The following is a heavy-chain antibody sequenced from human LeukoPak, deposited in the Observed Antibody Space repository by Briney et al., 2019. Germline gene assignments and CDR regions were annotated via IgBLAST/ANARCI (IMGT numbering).Heavy chain of an antibody. V-gene: IGHV1-2*02. D-gene: IGHD3-9*01. CDR2: INPNSGGT. J-gene: IGHJ4*02. Sequence: ASVKVSCKASGYTFTGYYMHWVRQAPGQGLEWMGWINPNSGGTNYAQKFQGRVTMTRDTSISTAYMELSSLRSEDTAVYYCARSQRYFDWLLSFDYWGQGTLVTVSS. CDR1: GYTFTGYY. CDR3: ARSQRYFDWLLSFDY.